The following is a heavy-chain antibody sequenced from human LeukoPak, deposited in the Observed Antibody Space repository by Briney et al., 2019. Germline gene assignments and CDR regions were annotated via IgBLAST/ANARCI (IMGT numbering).Heavy chain of an antibody. Sequence: GGSLRLSCAASGFTFSRHAMHWVRQVPGKGLDWVALISNDGSNKYYADSVKGRFTISRDNSKSTVYLQMNSLRADDTAVYYCARAPHDSSGYLFDYWGQGTQVSVSS. CDR3: ARAPHDSSGYLFDY. V-gene: IGHV3-30*04. CDR2: ISNDGSNK. J-gene: IGHJ4*02. CDR1: GFTFSRHA. D-gene: IGHD3-22*01.